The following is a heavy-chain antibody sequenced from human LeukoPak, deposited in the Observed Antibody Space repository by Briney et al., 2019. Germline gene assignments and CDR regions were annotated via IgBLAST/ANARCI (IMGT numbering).Heavy chain of an antibody. Sequence: SVTVSCKASVGTFSSYAIGWVWQPPRQGLEWMGGVIPIFGTGNYEQKFQGRVTITADESTSTAYMELSSLRSEDTAVYYCARQARCTSCYAGGNWALDYWGQGTLVTVSS. CDR2: VIPIFGTG. D-gene: IGHD2-2*01. CDR1: VGTFSSYA. V-gene: IGHV1-69*13. CDR3: ARQARCTSCYAGGNWALDY. J-gene: IGHJ4*02.